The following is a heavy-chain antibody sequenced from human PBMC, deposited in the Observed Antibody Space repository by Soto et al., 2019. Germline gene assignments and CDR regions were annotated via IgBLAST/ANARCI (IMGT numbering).Heavy chain of an antibody. CDR1: GYTFTSYD. CDR3: ARVPPPADYGDYGY. CDR2: MNPNSGNT. J-gene: IGHJ4*02. Sequence: QVQLVQSGAEVKKPGASVKVSCKASGYTFTSYDINWVRQATGQGLEWMGWMNPNSGNTGYAQKFQGRVTMTRNTSRSTANMELSSLRSEDTAVYYCARVPPPADYGDYGYWGQGTLVTVSS. D-gene: IGHD4-17*01. V-gene: IGHV1-8*01.